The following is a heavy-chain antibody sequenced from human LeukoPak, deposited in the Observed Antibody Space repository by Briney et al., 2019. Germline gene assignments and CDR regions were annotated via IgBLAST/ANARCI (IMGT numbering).Heavy chain of an antibody. CDR2: IYYTGST. CDR3: ARDGPYSSGWYRDYYYMDV. Sequence: KPSETLSLTCTVSGGSIISSSYYWGWIRQPPGKGLEWIGSIYYTGSTYYNPSLRSRVTMSVDTSRNQFSLKLSSVTAADTAVYYCARDGPYSSGWYRDYYYMDVWGKGTTVTVSS. D-gene: IGHD6-19*01. J-gene: IGHJ6*03. V-gene: IGHV4-39*07. CDR1: GGSIISSSYY.